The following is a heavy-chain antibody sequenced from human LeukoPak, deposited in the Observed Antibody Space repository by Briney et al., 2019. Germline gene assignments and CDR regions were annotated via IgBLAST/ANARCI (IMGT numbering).Heavy chain of an antibody. D-gene: IGHD3-10*01. V-gene: IGHV4-4*07. CDR3: ARDRGWGAFNA. J-gene: IGHJ3*01. CDR2: IYFTGTT. Sequence: SETLSLTCTVAGDSISGGYYWDWIRQPAGKRLEWIGRIYFTGTTNYNPSLKGRVTMTVEPSKSQFSLKLTSVTAADTAVYYCARDRGWGAFNAWGQGTRVTVSP. CDR1: GDSISGGYY.